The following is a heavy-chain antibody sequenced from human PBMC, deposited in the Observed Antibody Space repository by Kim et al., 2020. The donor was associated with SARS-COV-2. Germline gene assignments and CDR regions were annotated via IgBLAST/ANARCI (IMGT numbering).Heavy chain of an antibody. CDR1: GGSISSYY. CDR2: IYYSGST. Sequence: SETLSLTCTVSGGSISSYYWSWIRQPPGKGLEWIGYIYYSGSTNYNPSLKSRVTISVDTSKNQFSLKLSSVTAADTAVYYCAGDGGIAARIGPLGFDYWGQGTLVTVSS. D-gene: IGHD6-6*01. CDR3: AGDGGIAARIGPLGFDY. V-gene: IGHV4-59*01. J-gene: IGHJ4*02.